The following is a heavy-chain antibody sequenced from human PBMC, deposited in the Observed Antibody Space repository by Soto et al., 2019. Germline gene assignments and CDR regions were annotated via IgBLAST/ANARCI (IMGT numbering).Heavy chain of an antibody. V-gene: IGHV3-30-3*01. CDR1: GFTFSSYA. D-gene: IGHD1-20*01. CDR3: ARDHGIYYYYYGMDV. CDR2: ISYDGSNK. Sequence: GGSLRLSCAASGFTFSSYAMHWVRQAPGKGLEWVAVISYDGSNKYYADSVKGRFTISRDNSKNTLYLQMNSLRAEDTAVYYCARDHGIYYYYYGMDVWGQGTTVTVSS. J-gene: IGHJ6*02.